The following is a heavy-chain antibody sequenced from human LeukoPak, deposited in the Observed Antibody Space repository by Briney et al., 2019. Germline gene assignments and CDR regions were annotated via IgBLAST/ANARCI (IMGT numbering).Heavy chain of an antibody. CDR2: IYYSGST. J-gene: IGHJ4*02. Sequence: SETLSLTCTVSGDSISSYYWSWIRQPPGKGLEWIGFIYYSGSTNYNPSLKSRVTISVDTSKNQFSLKLNSVTAADTAVYYCARVVYGDSSKDFDYWGQGTLVTVSS. CDR3: ARVVYGDSSKDFDY. D-gene: IGHD4-17*01. CDR1: GDSISSYY. V-gene: IGHV4-59*12.